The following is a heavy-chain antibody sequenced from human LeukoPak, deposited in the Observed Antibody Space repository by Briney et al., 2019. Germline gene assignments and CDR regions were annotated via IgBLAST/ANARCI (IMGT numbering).Heavy chain of an antibody. CDR3: ARETSLLLWFGEINNWFDP. J-gene: IGHJ5*02. V-gene: IGHV4-34*01. Sequence: SETLSLTCAVYGGSFSGYHWSWIRQPPGKGLEWIGEINHSGSTNYNPSLKSRVTISVDTSKNQFSLKLSSVTAADTAVYYCARETSLLLWFGEINNWFDPWGQGTLVTVSS. CDR2: INHSGST. CDR1: GGSFSGYH. D-gene: IGHD3-10*01.